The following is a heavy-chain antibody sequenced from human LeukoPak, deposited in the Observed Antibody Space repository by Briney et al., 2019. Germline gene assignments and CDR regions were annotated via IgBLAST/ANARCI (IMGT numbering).Heavy chain of an antibody. CDR1: GGSISSSSYY. J-gene: IGHJ4*02. CDR3: ARDSSGVAGIDY. Sequence: SETLSLTCTVSGGSISSSSYYWGWLRQPPGTGLEWIGSIYYSGSTYYNPSLKSRVTISVDTSKNQFSLKLSSVTAADTAVYYCARDSSGVAGIDYWGQGTLVTVSS. CDR2: IYYSGST. V-gene: IGHV4-39*07. D-gene: IGHD6-19*01.